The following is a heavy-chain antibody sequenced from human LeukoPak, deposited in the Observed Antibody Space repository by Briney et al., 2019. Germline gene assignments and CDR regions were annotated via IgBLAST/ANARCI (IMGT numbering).Heavy chain of an antibody. J-gene: IGHJ4*02. Sequence: GESLKISCKGSGYSFYGHWIAWVRQMPGKGLEWMGTIYPDDSNTKYSPPFQGQVTISADTSNSTAYLQWSSLKASDSAMYYCARSGERSTSGFDYWGQGTLVTVSS. CDR1: GYSFYGHW. V-gene: IGHV5-51*01. CDR2: IYPDDSNT. CDR3: ARSGERSTSGFDY. D-gene: IGHD5/OR15-5a*01.